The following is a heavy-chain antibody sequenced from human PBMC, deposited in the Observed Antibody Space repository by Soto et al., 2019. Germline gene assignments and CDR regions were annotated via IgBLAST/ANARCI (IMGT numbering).Heavy chain of an antibody. CDR1: GFTFISYG. D-gene: IGHD4-17*01. CDR2: IWYDGSNK. Sequence: QVQLVESGGGVVQPGTSLRLSCAASGFTFISYGMHWVRQAPGKGLEWVAVIWYDGSNKYYADSVKGRFTVSREDSRDTLYLQMNSLRAEDTAVYYCARGSTVPPLDYWGQGTLVTVSS. V-gene: IGHV3-33*01. CDR3: ARGSTVPPLDY. J-gene: IGHJ4*02.